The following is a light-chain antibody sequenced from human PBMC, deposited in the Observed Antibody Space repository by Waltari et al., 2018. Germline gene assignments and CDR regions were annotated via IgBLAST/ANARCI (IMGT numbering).Light chain of an antibody. Sequence: EIVLTQSPGTLSLSPGERATLSCRASQSVSSNYLAWYQHKPGQAPRLLIYGASIRATGIPDRFSGSGSGTDVTLTISRLEPEDFAVYYCQQCGSSPPYSFGQGTKLEIK. CDR3: QQCGSSPPYS. CDR2: GAS. V-gene: IGKV3-20*01. CDR1: QSVSSNY. J-gene: IGKJ2*03.